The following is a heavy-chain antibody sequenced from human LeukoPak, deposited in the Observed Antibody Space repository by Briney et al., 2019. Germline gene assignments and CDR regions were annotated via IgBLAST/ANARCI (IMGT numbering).Heavy chain of an antibody. CDR3: ARDIVATSTFDY. CDR1: GYTFNNYG. Sequence: GASVKVSCKTSGYTFNNYGISWVRQAPGQGLEWMGIINPSGGSTSYAQKFQGRVTMTRDTSTSTVYMELSSLRSEDTAVYYCARDIVATSTFDYWGQGTLVTVSS. D-gene: IGHD5-12*01. V-gene: IGHV1-46*02. J-gene: IGHJ4*02. CDR2: INPSGGST.